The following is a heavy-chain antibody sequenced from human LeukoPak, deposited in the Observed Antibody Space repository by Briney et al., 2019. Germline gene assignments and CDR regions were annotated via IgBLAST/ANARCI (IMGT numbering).Heavy chain of an antibody. CDR3: ARGSRTANYYYYYMDV. Sequence: TGGSLRLSCAASGFTFSSYAMHWVRQAPGKGLEYVSAISSNGGSTYYANSVKGRFTISRDNSKNTLYLQMGSLRAEDRAVYYCARGSRTANYYYYYMDVWGKGTTVTVSS. J-gene: IGHJ6*03. V-gene: IGHV3-64*01. CDR1: GFTFSSYA. CDR2: ISSNGGST. D-gene: IGHD4-17*01.